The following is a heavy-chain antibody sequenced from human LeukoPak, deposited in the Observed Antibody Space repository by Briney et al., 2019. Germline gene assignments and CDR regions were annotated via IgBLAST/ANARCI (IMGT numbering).Heavy chain of an antibody. D-gene: IGHD3-22*01. Sequence: GGSLRLSCAASGLTFSGADMHWVRQASGKGLEWVGRIRTKGNRYATAYAASVKGRLTISRDDSKNTAYLQMNSLKTEDTAVYYCAKDLNPYYYDSSGSPDYWGQGTLVTVSS. CDR1: GLTFSGAD. CDR2: IRTKGNRYAT. CDR3: AKDLNPYYYDSSGSPDY. J-gene: IGHJ4*02. V-gene: IGHV3-73*01.